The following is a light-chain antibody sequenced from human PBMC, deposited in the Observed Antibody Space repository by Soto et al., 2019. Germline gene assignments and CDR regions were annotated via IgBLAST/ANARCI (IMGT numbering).Light chain of an antibody. V-gene: IGLV2-23*02. J-gene: IGLJ2*01. CDR3: CSYSGSSSVV. CDR1: SSDVGSYNL. Sequence: QSALTQPASVSGSPGQSITTSCTGTSSDVGSYNLVSWYQQHPCKAPKLMIYEVSKRPSGVSNRFSGSKSGTTASLTISGLKADDEADYYCCSYSGSSSVVFGGGTKVTVL. CDR2: EVS.